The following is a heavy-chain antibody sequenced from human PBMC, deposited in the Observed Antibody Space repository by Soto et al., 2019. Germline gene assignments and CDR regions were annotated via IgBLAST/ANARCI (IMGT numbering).Heavy chain of an antibody. CDR3: AKALTRQLAYWLDP. J-gene: IGHJ5*02. CDR2: INAHSGGT. Sequence: ASVKVSCKAPGFSFTGYYIHWLRQAPGQGLEWMGWINAHSGGTEYAQKFQGRVTLTSDTSIATAYLTLTSLTSDDTALSYGAKALTRQLAYWLDPWGQGTQVTVSS. D-gene: IGHD6-6*01. V-gene: IGHV1-2*02. CDR1: GFSFTGYY.